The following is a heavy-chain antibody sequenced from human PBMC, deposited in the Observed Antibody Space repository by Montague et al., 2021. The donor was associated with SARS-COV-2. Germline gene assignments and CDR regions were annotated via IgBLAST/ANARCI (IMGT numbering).Heavy chain of an antibody. CDR1: GGSISSSSYY. CDR2: IYYRGST. J-gene: IGHJ4*02. V-gene: IGHV4-39*01. D-gene: IGHD5-24*01. Sequence: SETLSLTCTVSGGSISSSSYYWAWIRQPPGKGLEWIGSIYYRGSTYYNPSLKSRVIISVDTSKNQFSLKLSSVTAADTAVYYCARQNRRDVYSLYHFEYWGQGTLVTVSS. CDR3: ARQNRRDVYSLYHFEY.